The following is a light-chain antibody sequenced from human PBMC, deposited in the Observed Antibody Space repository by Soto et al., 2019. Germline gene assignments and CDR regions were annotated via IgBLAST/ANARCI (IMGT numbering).Light chain of an antibody. CDR1: QTVLYSSKNKNY. Sequence: DFVMTQSPDSLAVSLGERATINCKSSQTVLYSSKNKNYLAWYQQKPGQPPKLLVYWASTRESGVPGRFSGSGSGTDFTLTIRSLQAEDVAVYYCQQYYTTPPTFGQGTKVEIK. CDR2: WAS. CDR3: QQYYTTPPT. V-gene: IGKV4-1*01. J-gene: IGKJ1*01.